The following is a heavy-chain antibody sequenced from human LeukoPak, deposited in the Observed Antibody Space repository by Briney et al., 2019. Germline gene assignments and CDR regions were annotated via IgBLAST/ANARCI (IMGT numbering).Heavy chain of an antibody. Sequence: GGSLRLSCAASGFTFSSYGMHWVRQAPGKGLEWVAVIWYDGSNKYYADSVKGRFTISRDNSKNTLYLQMNSLRAEDTAVYYCGISGSCYRFEYWGQGTLVTVSS. CDR2: IWYDGSNK. J-gene: IGHJ4*02. CDR1: GFTFSSYG. V-gene: IGHV3-33*01. D-gene: IGHD1-26*01. CDR3: GISGSCYRFEY.